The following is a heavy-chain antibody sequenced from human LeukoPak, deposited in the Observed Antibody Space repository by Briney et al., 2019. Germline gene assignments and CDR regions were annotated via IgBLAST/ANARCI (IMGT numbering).Heavy chain of an antibody. D-gene: IGHD3-16*02. J-gene: IGHJ4*02. CDR3: AREQVYDYVWGSYRPYYFDY. Sequence: GGSLRLSCAASGFTFSSYWMHWVREAPGKGLVWVSRINSDGGSTSYADSVRGGFTISRDNAKSTLNLQMNSLRAEDTAVYCCAREQVYDYVWGSYRPYYFDYWGQGTLVTVSS. CDR2: INSDGGST. CDR1: GFTFSSYW. V-gene: IGHV3-74*01.